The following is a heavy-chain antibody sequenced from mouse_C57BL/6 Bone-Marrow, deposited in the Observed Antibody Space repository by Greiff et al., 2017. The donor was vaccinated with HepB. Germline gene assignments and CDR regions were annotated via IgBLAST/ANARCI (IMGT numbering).Heavy chain of an antibody. D-gene: IGHD1-1*01. CDR2: ISNGGGST. CDR1: GYTFSDYY. Sequence: EVMLVESGGGLVQPGGSLKLSCAASGYTFSDYYMYWVRQTPEKRLEWVAYISNGGGSTYYPDTVKGRFTLSRDNAKNTLYLQLSRLKSEDTAMYYCASLITTVVAPYYAMDYWGQGTSVTVSS. CDR3: ASLITTVVAPYYAMDY. J-gene: IGHJ4*01. V-gene: IGHV5-12*01.